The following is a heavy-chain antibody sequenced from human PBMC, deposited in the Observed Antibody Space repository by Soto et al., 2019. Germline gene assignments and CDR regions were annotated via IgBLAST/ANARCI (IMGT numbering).Heavy chain of an antibody. J-gene: IGHJ3*02. V-gene: IGHV1-58*01. D-gene: IGHD3-10*01. CDR3: AADSGSYYGSGSYYNDAFDI. CDR2: IVVGSGNT. CDR1: GFTFTSSA. Sequence: ASVKVSCKASGFTFTSSAVQWVRQARGQRLEWIGWIVVGSGNTNYAQKFQERVTITRDMSTSTAYMELSSLRSEDTAVYYCAADSGSYYGSGSYYNDAFDIWGQGTMVTVSS.